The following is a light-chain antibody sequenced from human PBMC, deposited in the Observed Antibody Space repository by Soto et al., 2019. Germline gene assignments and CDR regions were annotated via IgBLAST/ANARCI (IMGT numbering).Light chain of an antibody. CDR2: ENN. CDR1: SSNIGSYS. Sequence: QSVLTQPPSVSAAPGQKVTISCSGSSSNIGSYSVSWYQQLPGSAPKLLIHENNKRPSGIPDRFSGSKSGTSATLGITGLQAGDEADYYCGEXDRSLTGGVFGGGTQLTV. CDR3: GEXDRSLTGGV. V-gene: IGLV1-51*02. J-gene: IGLJ3*02.